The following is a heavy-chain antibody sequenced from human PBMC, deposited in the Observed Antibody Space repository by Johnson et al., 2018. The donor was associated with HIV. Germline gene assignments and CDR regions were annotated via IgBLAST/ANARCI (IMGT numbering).Heavy chain of an antibody. CDR3: ARSGLWREDQGAFDI. D-gene: IGHD6-25*01. J-gene: IGHJ3*02. Sequence: MQLVESGGGVVRPGGSLRLSCAASGFTFDDYGISWVRQAPGKGLEWVSGLSWNGGKTAYVDSVKGRFPFSRDNGKNSLYLHMNSLRAEDTALYYCARSGLWREDQGAFDIWGRGAMVTVSS. V-gene: IGHV3-20*04. CDR1: GFTFDDYG. CDR2: LSWNGGKT.